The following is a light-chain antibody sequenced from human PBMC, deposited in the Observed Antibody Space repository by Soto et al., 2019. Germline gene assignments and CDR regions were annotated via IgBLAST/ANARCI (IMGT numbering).Light chain of an antibody. CDR3: QQSYSTTQT. CDR1: QSISSW. CDR2: AAS. Sequence: DIQMTQSPSTRSSSLGDRVTITCRASQSISSWLAWYQQKPGKAPKLLIYAASSLQSGVPSRFSGSGSGTDFTLTISSLQHEDFATYYCQQSYSTTQTFGQGTKVDIK. V-gene: IGKV1-39*01. J-gene: IGKJ1*01.